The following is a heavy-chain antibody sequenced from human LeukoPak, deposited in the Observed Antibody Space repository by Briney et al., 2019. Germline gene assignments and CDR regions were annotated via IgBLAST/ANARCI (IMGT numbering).Heavy chain of an antibody. D-gene: IGHD3-9*01. CDR1: GFTFSSYS. V-gene: IGHV3-48*04. CDR2: ISSSSTI. Sequence: QPGGSLRLSCAASGFTFSSYSMTWVRQAPGKGLEWVSYISSSSTIYYADSVKGRFTISRDNAKNSLYLQMNSLRAEDTAVYYCARDILTGSQSRFQHWGQGTLVTVSS. J-gene: IGHJ1*01. CDR3: ARDILTGSQSRFQH.